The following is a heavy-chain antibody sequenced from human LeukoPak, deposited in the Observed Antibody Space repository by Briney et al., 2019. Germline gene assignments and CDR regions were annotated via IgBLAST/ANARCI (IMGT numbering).Heavy chain of an antibody. V-gene: IGHV3-23*01. CDR2: LNDSVGRT. J-gene: IGHJ4*02. D-gene: IGHD6-13*01. CDR3: AKQIAAAGTVLDDY. CDR1: GFTFSSYA. Sequence: GGSLSLSCAASGFTFSSYAMSWVRQDPRKGLEWVSALNDSVGRTYYAVSVKGRFTISRDNSKNTLYLQMNSLRAEDTALYYCAKQIAAAGTVLDDYWGQGALVTVSS.